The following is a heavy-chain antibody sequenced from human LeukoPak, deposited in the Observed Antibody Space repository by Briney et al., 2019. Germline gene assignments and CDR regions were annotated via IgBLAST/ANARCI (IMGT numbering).Heavy chain of an antibody. CDR1: GGSFSGYY. Sequence: PSETLSLTCAVYGGSFSGYYWSWIRQPPGKGLEWIGEINQSGSTNYNPSLKSRVTISVDKSKNQFSLKLSSVTAADTAVYYCARDPSGSPYYYYMDVWGKGTTVTVSS. V-gene: IGHV4-34*01. D-gene: IGHD1-26*01. CDR3: ARDPSGSPYYYYMDV. CDR2: INQSGST. J-gene: IGHJ6*03.